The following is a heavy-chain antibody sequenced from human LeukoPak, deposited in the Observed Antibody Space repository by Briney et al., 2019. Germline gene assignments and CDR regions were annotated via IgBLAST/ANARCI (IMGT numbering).Heavy chain of an antibody. D-gene: IGHD3-10*01. J-gene: IGHJ3*02. CDR2: IIPIFGTA. CDR1: GYTFTDYY. Sequence: GASVKVSCKASGYTFTDYYIHWVRQAPGQGLQWMGGIIPIFGTANYAQKFQGRVTITADESTSTAYMELSSPRSEDTAVYYCARPNVMVRGVITPCPFDIWGQGTMVTVSS. CDR3: ARPNVMVRGVITPCPFDI. V-gene: IGHV1-69*13.